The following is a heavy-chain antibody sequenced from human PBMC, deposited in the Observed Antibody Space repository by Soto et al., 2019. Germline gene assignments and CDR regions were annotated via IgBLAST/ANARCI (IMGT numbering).Heavy chain of an antibody. J-gene: IGHJ4*02. CDR2: IYYSGST. Sequence: ETLSLTCTVSGGSISTYYWSWIRQPPGKGLEWIGYIYYSGSTSYNPSLKSRVTISVDTSKNQFSLKLRSVTAADTAVYYCARGGRWYGVYYFDYWGQGTLVTVSS. V-gene: IGHV4-59*01. CDR1: GGSISTYY. CDR3: ARGGRWYGVYYFDY. D-gene: IGHD2-15*01.